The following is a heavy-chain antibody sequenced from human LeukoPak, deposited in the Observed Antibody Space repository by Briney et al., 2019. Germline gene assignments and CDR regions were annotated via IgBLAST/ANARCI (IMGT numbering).Heavy chain of an antibody. CDR3: AKEGLTIFNYMDV. V-gene: IGHV3-30*02. Sequence: HPGGSLRLSCTASGFTFNIYGMNWVRQAPGKGLEWVAFIRYDGSNKYYADSVKGRFTISRDNSKNTLYLQMNSLRAEDTAVYYCAKEGLTIFNYMDVWGKGTTVTVSS. J-gene: IGHJ6*03. D-gene: IGHD3-3*01. CDR2: IRYDGSNK. CDR1: GFTFNIYG.